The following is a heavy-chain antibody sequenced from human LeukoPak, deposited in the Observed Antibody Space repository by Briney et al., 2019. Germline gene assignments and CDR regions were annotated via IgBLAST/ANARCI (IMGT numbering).Heavy chain of an antibody. D-gene: IGHD5-12*01. V-gene: IGHV1-69*04. Sequence: GASVKVSCKASGGTFSSYATSWVRQAPGQGLEWMGRIIPILGIANYAQKFQGRVTITADKSTSTAYMELSSLRSEDTAVYYCARVSPNSGYDSTDYWGQGTLVTVSS. CDR2: IIPILGIA. CDR3: ARVSPNSGYDSTDY. CDR1: GGTFSSYA. J-gene: IGHJ4*02.